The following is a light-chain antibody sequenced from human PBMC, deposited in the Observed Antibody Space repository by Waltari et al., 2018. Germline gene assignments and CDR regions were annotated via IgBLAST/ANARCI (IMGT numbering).Light chain of an antibody. CDR2: GTS. V-gene: IGKV3-15*01. J-gene: IGKJ2*01. CDR3: QQYNDWPYT. Sequence: EIVMTQSPVTLSVSPGERAALPCRPSQSVRTNLAWYQQRPGQTPRLLSYGTSTRATEIPARFSGSGSGTEFTLTISSLQSEDFAVYYCQQYNDWPYTFGQGTKLEIK. CDR1: QSVRTN.